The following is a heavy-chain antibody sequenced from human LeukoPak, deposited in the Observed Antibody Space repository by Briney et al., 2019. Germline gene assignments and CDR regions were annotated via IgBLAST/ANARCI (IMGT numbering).Heavy chain of an antibody. CDR2: ISYDGSNK. Sequence: GGSLRLSCAASGFTFSSYGMHWVRQAPGKGLEWVAVISYDGSNKYYADSVKGRFTISRDNSKNTLYLQMNSLRAEDTAAYYCAKDRVWSLDYWGQGTLVTVSS. J-gene: IGHJ4*02. CDR3: AKDRVWSLDY. V-gene: IGHV3-30*18. D-gene: IGHD3-3*01. CDR1: GFTFSSYG.